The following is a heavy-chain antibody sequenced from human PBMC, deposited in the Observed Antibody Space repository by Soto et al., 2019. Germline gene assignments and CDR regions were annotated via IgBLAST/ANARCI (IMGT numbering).Heavy chain of an antibody. Sequence: EVQLVESGGGLIQPGGSLRLSCAASGFTVSSNYMSWVRQAPGKGLEWVSVIYSGDTTYYADSVKGRFTISRDHSKNALYPQMNGLRAEDTAVDSCARDLRTLYGMDVWGQGTTVTVSS. CDR1: GFTVSSNY. V-gene: IGHV3-53*01. CDR3: ARDLRTLYGMDV. J-gene: IGHJ6*02. CDR2: IYSGDTT.